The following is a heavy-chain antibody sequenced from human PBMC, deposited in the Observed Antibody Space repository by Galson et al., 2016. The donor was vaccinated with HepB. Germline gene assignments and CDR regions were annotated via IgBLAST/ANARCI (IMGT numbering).Heavy chain of an antibody. CDR3: ARDTTTPSTAISGIVIHGRVLGFQAVHLQIGDAF. V-gene: IGHV1-69*13. Sequence: SVKVSCKASGGTFSSYAISWVRQAPGQGLEWMGGIIPIFGTANYAQKFQGRVTITADESTSTAYMELSSLRSEDTAVYYCARDTTTPSTAISGIVIHGRVLGFQAVHLQIGDAF. D-gene: IGHD1-26*01. CDR2: IIPIFGTA. CDR1: GGTFSSYA. J-gene: IGHJ3*01.